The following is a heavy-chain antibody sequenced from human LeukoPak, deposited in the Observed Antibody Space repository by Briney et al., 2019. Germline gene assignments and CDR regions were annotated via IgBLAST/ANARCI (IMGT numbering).Heavy chain of an antibody. CDR1: GFTFSSYS. D-gene: IGHD3-22*01. CDR3: ASGNAYYYDSSGYLDNWFDP. Sequence: GGSLRLFCAASGFTFSSYSMNWVRQAPGKGLVWVSSISNSNSYIYYAASVKGRFTISRDNAKNSLYLQMSSLRAEDTAVYYCASGNAYYYDSSGYLDNWFDPWGQGTLVTVSS. CDR2: ISNSNSYI. J-gene: IGHJ5*02. V-gene: IGHV3-21*01.